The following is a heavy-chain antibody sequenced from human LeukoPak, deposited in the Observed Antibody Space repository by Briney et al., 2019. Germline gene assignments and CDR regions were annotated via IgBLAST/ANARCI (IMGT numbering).Heavy chain of an antibody. Sequence: GGSLRLSCVASGFTFNSYGMHWARQGPGKGLVWVSSITRDERSTYYADSVRGRFTISRDNAMNTLYLQMNSLRAEDTAVYYRARELFSVAGTGYWGQGTLVTVSS. D-gene: IGHD6-19*01. CDR3: ARELFSVAGTGY. CDR1: GFTFNSYG. J-gene: IGHJ4*02. CDR2: ITRDERST. V-gene: IGHV3-74*01.